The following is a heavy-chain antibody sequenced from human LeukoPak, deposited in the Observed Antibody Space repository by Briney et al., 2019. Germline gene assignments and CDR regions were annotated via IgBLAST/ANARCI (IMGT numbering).Heavy chain of an antibody. Sequence: SETLSLTCTVSGGSIRTSSYYWGWIRQPPGKGLEWIGHIYTTGSTNCSPSLRSRVTISLDTSKNQFSLKLNSVTAADTAVYYCARCTSTSCYNFDYWGQGTLVTVSS. V-gene: IGHV4-61*05. D-gene: IGHD2-2*02. CDR2: IYTTGST. J-gene: IGHJ4*02. CDR1: GGSIRTSSYY. CDR3: ARCTSTSCYNFDY.